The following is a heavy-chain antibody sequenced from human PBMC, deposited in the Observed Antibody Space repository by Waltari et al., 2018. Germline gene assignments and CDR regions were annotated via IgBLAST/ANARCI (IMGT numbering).Heavy chain of an antibody. V-gene: IGHV1-2*02. D-gene: IGHD3-3*01. CDR1: GYTFTGYY. CDR2: SNPNSGGT. CDR3: ARDKKRIFGVVSNWFDP. Sequence: QVQLVQSGAEVKKPGASVKVSCKASGYTFTGYYMHWVRQAPGQGLEWMGWSNPNSGGTNYAQKFQGRVTMTRDTSISTAYMELSRLRSDDTAVYYCARDKKRIFGVVSNWFDPWGQGTLVTVSS. J-gene: IGHJ5*02.